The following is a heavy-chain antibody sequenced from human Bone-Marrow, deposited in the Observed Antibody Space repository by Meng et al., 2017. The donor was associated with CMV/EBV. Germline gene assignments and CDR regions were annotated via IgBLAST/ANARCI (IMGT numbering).Heavy chain of an antibody. D-gene: IGHD5-24*01. CDR2: INPGSGST. J-gene: IGHJ4*02. CDR1: GYTFTSYY. Sequence: ASVKVSCKASGYTFTSYYMHWVRQAPGQGLEWMGIINPGSGSTNYAQKFQGRVTMTRDTSTSTVYMELSSLRSEDTAVYYCAREGDGPLGYWGQGTLVTVSS. V-gene: IGHV1-46*01. CDR3: AREGDGPLGY.